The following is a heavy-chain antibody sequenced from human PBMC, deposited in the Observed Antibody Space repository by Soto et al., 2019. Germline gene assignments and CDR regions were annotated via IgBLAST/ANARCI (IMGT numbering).Heavy chain of an antibody. V-gene: IGHV1-69*08. CDR2: IIPILGNT. J-gene: IGHJ6*03. CDR3: ARGRQDYYYYYYMDV. CDR1: GGTFSSYT. Sequence: ASVKVSCKASGGTFSSYTISWVRQAPGQGLEWMGRIIPILGNTNYAQKFQGRVTMTRNNSTSTAYMELSSLRSEDTAVYYCARGRQDYYYYYYMDVWGKGTTVTVSS.